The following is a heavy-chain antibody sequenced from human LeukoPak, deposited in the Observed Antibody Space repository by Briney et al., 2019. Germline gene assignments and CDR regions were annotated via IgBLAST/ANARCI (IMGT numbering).Heavy chain of an antibody. V-gene: IGHV3-30-3*01. D-gene: IGHD5-18*01. CDR2: ISYDGSNK. J-gene: IGHJ4*02. Sequence: GGSLRLSCAASGFTFSSYAMPWVRQAPGKGLEWVAVISYDGSNKYYADSVKGRFTISRDNSKNTLYLQMNSLRAEDAAVYYCAGDAGATRIQLWSLVELYYFDYWGQGTLVTVSS. CDR3: AGDAGATRIQLWSLVELYYFDY. CDR1: GFTFSSYA.